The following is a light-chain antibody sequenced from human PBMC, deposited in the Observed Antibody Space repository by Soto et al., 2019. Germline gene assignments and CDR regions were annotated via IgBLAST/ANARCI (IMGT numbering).Light chain of an antibody. CDR2: SNN. CDR1: SSNIGSNT. Sequence: QSVLTQPPSASGTPGQRVTISCSGSSSNIGSNTVNWYQHLPRAAPKLLIQSNNQRPSGVPDRFSGSQSGTSASLDISGLQSEDEADYYCAVWDDSLNGYVFGTGTKLTVL. J-gene: IGLJ1*01. CDR3: AVWDDSLNGYV. V-gene: IGLV1-44*01.